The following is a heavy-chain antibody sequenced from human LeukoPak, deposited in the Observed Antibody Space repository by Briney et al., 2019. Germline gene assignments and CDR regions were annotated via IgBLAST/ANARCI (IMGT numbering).Heavy chain of an antibody. CDR2: ISGSGGST. V-gene: IGHV3-23*01. CDR1: GFTVSSNY. CDR3: AKCSGGSCLRNWFDP. Sequence: PGGSLRLSCAASGFTVSSNYMSWVRQAPGRGLEWVAAISGSGGSTYYADSVKGRFTISRDNSKNTLYLQMNSLRAEDTAVYYCAKCSGGSCLRNWFDPWGQGTLVTVSS. D-gene: IGHD2-15*01. J-gene: IGHJ5*02.